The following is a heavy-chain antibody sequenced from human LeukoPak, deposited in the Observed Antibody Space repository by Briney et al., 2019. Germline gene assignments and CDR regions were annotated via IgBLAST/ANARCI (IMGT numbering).Heavy chain of an antibody. CDR1: GGSISSGSCY. CDR3: ARDTQNDYGDLNWFDP. V-gene: IGHV4-61*02. D-gene: IGHD4-17*01. CDR2: IYTSGRT. Sequence: SETLSLTCTVSGGSISSGSCYWSWIRQPAGKGLEWIGRIYTSGRTNYNPSLKSRVTISLDTSKNQFSLKLSSVTAADTAVYYCARDTQNDYGDLNWFDPWGQGTLVTVSS. J-gene: IGHJ5*02.